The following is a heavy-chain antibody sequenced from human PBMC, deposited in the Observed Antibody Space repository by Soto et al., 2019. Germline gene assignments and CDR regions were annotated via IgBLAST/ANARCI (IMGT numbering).Heavy chain of an antibody. CDR1: GFTFSSYA. CDR3: AKDPTYDYIWGSYT. Sequence: GGSLRLSCAASGFTFSSYAMSWVRQAPGKGLEWVSAISGSGGSTYYADSVKGRFTISRDNSKNTLYLQMNSLRAEDTAVYYCAKDPTYDYIWGSYTWGQGTLVTVSS. CDR2: ISGSGGST. V-gene: IGHV3-23*01. J-gene: IGHJ5*02. D-gene: IGHD3-16*01.